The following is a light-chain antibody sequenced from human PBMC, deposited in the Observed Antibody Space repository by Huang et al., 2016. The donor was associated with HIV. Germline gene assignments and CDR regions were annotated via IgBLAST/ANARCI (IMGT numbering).Light chain of an antibody. J-gene: IGKJ3*01. CDR1: QSLLHDNGHNY. CDR3: MQSLQIQYT. CDR2: LSS. Sequence: TVMTQSPLYLPVTPGQPAFISCRSNQSLLHDNGHNYLDWYFQKPGQSPQLLIYLSSIRASGVPDRCSAGGFGTDFTLIINKVETEDVGIYFCMQSLQIQYTFGPGTRVDL. V-gene: IGKV2-28*01.